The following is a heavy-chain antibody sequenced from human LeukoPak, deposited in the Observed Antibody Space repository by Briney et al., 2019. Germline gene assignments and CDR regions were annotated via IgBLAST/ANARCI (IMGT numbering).Heavy chain of an antibody. V-gene: IGHV3-53*01. CDR3: AGGKYYGSGTRPGYLGY. CDR1: DFSVNNNY. CDR2: MDNFGIK. Sequence: GGSLRLSCAASDFSVNNNYVDWVRQAPGKGLEWVSCMDNFGIKTYADSVRDRFTVSRGSSRNVVFLQMNSLRVEDTAVYYCAGGKYYGSGTRPGYLGYWGLGTMVTVSS. D-gene: IGHD3-10*01. J-gene: IGHJ4*02.